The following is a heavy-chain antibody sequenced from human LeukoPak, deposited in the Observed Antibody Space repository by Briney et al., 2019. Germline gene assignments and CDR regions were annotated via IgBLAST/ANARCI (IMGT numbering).Heavy chain of an antibody. Sequence: GGSLRLSCAASGFTFSNNWMTWVRQAPGKGLEWVANIKQDGSETYYADSVKGRFTISRDIAKNSLYLQMNSLGAEDTAVYYCATYSSSNAREFQHWGQGTLVTVSA. J-gene: IGHJ1*01. CDR1: GFTFSNNW. CDR2: IKQDGSET. V-gene: IGHV3-7*01. D-gene: IGHD2-2*01. CDR3: ATYSSSNAREFQH.